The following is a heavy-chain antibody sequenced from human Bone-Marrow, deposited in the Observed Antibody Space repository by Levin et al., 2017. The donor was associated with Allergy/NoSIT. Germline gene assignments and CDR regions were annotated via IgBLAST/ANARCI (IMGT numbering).Heavy chain of an antibody. Sequence: HPGGSLRLSCAASGFTVSSNYMSWVRQAPGKGLEWVSVIYSGGSTYYADSVKGRFTISRDNSKNTLYLQMNSLRAEDTAVYYCARSTGYFDWLLYFEYWGQGTLVTVSS. J-gene: IGHJ4*02. V-gene: IGHV3-53*01. CDR3: ARSTGYFDWLLYFEY. D-gene: IGHD3-9*01. CDR2: IYSGGST. CDR1: GFTVSSNY.